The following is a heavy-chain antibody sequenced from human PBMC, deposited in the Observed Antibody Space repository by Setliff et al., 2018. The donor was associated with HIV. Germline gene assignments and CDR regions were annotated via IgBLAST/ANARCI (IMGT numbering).Heavy chain of an antibody. V-gene: IGHV4-39*07. CDR2: IYYSVST. CDR3: ALTGHRLLRGYMDV. D-gene: IGHD2-15*01. Sequence: PSETLSLTCTVSGGSISSSSYYWGWIRQPPGKGLEWIGSIYYSVSTYYNPSLKSRVTMSLDTSKKHFSLNLKSVTAADTAVYYCALTGHRLLRGYMDVWGKGTTVTVSS. CDR1: GGSISSSSYY. J-gene: IGHJ6*03.